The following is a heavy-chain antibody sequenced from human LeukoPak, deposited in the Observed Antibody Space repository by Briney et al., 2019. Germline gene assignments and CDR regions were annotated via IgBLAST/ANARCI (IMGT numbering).Heavy chain of an antibody. D-gene: IGHD2-2*01. Sequence: PSETLSLTCTVSGGSISSYYWSWIRQPPGKGLEWIGYIYHSGSTYYNPSLKSRVTISVDRSKNQFSLKLSSVTAADTAVYYCARTSSPKLAFDIWGQGTMVTVSS. CDR3: ARTSSPKLAFDI. J-gene: IGHJ3*02. CDR1: GGSISSYY. V-gene: IGHV4-59*12. CDR2: IYHSGST.